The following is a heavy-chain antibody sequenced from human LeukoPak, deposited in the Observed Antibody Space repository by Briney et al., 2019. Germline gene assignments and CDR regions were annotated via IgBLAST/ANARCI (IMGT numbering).Heavy chain of an antibody. D-gene: IGHD3-22*01. J-gene: IGHJ6*02. Sequence: PGGSLRLSCAASGFTFSSYGMHWVRQAPGKGLEWVAVISYDGSNKYYADSVKGRFTISRDNSKNTLCLQMNSLRAEDTAVYYCAKAGDYYDSSGYYITYGMDVWGQGTTVTVSS. V-gene: IGHV3-30*18. CDR1: GFTFSSYG. CDR2: ISYDGSNK. CDR3: AKAGDYYDSSGYYITYGMDV.